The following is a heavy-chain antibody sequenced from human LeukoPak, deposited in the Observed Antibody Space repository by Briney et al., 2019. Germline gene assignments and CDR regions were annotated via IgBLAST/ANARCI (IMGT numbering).Heavy chain of an antibody. V-gene: IGHV3-23*01. CDR3: ARNRGEVAALYWFDP. Sequence: GGSLRLSCAASGFTFSSSAMSWVRQAPGKGLEWVSAISNNGGYTYYADSVQGRFTISRDNSKSTLCLQMNSLRAEDTALYHCARNRGEVAALYWFDPWGQGTLVTVSS. J-gene: IGHJ5*02. D-gene: IGHD2-15*01. CDR1: GFTFSSSA. CDR2: ISNNGGYT.